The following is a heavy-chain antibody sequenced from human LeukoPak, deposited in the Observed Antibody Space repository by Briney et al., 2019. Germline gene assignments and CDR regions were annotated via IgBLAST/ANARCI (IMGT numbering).Heavy chain of an antibody. CDR2: INPNSGVT. D-gene: IGHD6-13*01. CDR3: AVIAAAGTQLDY. J-gene: IGHJ4*02. CDR1: GYTFTAYC. V-gene: IGHV1-2*02. Sequence: GASVKVSCKASGYTFTAYCMYWVRQAPGQGLEWMGWINPNSGVTNYAQKFRGRVTMARDPSISTAYMELNRLRSDDTAVYYCAVIAAAGTQLDYWGQGTLVTVSS.